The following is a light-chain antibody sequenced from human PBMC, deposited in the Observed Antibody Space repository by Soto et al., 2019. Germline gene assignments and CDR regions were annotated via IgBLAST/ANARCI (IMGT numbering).Light chain of an antibody. J-gene: IGLJ1*01. Sequence: QSALTQPRSVSGSPGQSVTISCTGTSSDVGGYNFVSWHQQHPGKAPKLMIYDASKRPSGVPDRFSGSKSGNTASLTISGLQAEDEADYYCCSYAGSYTWVFGTGTKLTVL. CDR1: SSDVGGYNF. CDR2: DAS. V-gene: IGLV2-11*01. CDR3: CSYAGSYTWV.